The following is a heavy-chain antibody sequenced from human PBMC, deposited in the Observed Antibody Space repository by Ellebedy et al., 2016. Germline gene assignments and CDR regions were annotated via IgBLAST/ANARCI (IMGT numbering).Heavy chain of an antibody. CDR1: GITFSSYG. V-gene: IGHV3-23*01. Sequence: GESLKISCAASGITFSSYGMSWVRQAPGKRLECVSAISGSGDRTYYTHSVKGRFTISRDSSRNTLYLQMSSLRAEDSAIYYCAKAPDKYSTGGQYWGQGTLVTVSS. CDR2: ISGSGDRT. D-gene: IGHD5-18*01. J-gene: IGHJ4*02. CDR3: AKAPDKYSTGGQY.